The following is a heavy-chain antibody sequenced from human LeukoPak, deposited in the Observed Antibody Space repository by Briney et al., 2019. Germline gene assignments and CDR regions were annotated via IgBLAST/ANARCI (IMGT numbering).Heavy chain of an antibody. Sequence: PGGSLRLSCAASGFTFSTYGMHWDRQAPGKGLEWVAFIRYDESNKYYADSVKGRFTISRDNSKNTLYLQMISLRAEDTAVYYCAKSEAKVTPAGTRVIWGQGTMVTVS. CDR3: AKSEAKVTPAGTRVI. CDR1: GFTFSTYG. D-gene: IGHD4-17*01. V-gene: IGHV3-30*02. CDR2: IRYDESNK. J-gene: IGHJ3*02.